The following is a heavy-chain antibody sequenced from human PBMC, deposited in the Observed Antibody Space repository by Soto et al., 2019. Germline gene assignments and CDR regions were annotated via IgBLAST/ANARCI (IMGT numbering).Heavy chain of an antibody. CDR1: GFTFSSYA. V-gene: IGHV3-23*01. J-gene: IGHJ6*02. CDR2: ISGSGGST. CDR3: AKGKTGTTFYYYYGMDV. D-gene: IGHD1-1*01. Sequence: PGGSLRLSCAASGFTFSSYAMSWVRQAPGKGLEWVSAISGSGGSTYYADSVKGRFTISRDNSKNTLYLQMNSLRAEDTAVYYCAKGKTGTTFYYYYGMDVWGQGTTVTVSS.